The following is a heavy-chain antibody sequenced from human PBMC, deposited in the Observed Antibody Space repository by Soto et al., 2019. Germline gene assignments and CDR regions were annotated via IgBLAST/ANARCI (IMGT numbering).Heavy chain of an antibody. D-gene: IGHD4-17*01. J-gene: IGHJ4*02. CDR1: GYTFTSYA. Sequence: ASVKVSCKASGYTFTSYAMHWVRQAPGQRLEWMGWINAGTYYADSVKGRFTISRDNSKNTLYLQMNSLRAEDTAVYYCARVAYGDYINYWGQGTLVTVPQ. CDR2: INAGT. V-gene: IGHV1-3*01. CDR3: ARVAYGDYINY.